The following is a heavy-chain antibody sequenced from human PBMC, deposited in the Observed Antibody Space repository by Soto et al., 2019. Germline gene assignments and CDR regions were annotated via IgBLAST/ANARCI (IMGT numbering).Heavy chain of an antibody. CDR1: GGTFSSYA. D-gene: IGHD2-15*01. Sequence: QVQLVQSGAEVKKRGSSVKVSCKASGGTFSSYAISWVRQAPGQGLEWMGGIIPIFGTANYAQKFQGRVTITADESTSTAYMELSSLRSEDTAVYYCARHSCCSTPNYYYGMDVWGQGTTVTVSS. J-gene: IGHJ6*02. V-gene: IGHV1-69*12. CDR2: IIPIFGTA. CDR3: ARHSCCSTPNYYYGMDV.